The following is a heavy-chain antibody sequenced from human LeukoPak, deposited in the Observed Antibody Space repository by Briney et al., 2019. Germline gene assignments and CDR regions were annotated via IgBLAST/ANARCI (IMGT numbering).Heavy chain of an antibody. V-gene: IGHV3-48*03. Sequence: GGSLRLSCAASGFTVSSYEMNWVRQAPGKGLEWVSYISSGGSSIYYADSVKGRFTISRDNAKNSLYLQMNSLRAEDTAVYYCARRQFYYYGMDVWGQGTTVTVSS. CDR3: ARRQFYYYGMDV. D-gene: IGHD5-24*01. CDR1: GFTVSSYE. CDR2: ISSGGSSI. J-gene: IGHJ6*02.